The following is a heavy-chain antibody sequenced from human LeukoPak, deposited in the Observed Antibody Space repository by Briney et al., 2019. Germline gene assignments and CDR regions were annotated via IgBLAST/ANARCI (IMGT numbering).Heavy chain of an antibody. D-gene: IGHD6-13*01. V-gene: IGHV3-64*04. Sequence: GGSLRLSCSASGLSFSNYAMHWVRQAPGKGLEYVSAISSNGGSTYYADSVKGRFTISRDNSKNTLYLQMNSLRAEDTAVYYCARGVGVAAAGTDFDYWGQGTLVTVSS. CDR3: ARGVGVAAAGTDFDY. CDR1: GLSFSNYA. CDR2: ISSNGGST. J-gene: IGHJ4*02.